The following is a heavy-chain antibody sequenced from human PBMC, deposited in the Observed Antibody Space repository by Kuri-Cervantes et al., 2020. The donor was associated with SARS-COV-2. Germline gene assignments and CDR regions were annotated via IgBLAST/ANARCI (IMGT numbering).Heavy chain of an antibody. Sequence: SVKVSCKASGYTFTGYYMNWVRQAPGQGLEWMGWIYPNSGGTNYAQKFQGWVTMTRDTSISTVYMELSRLRSDDTAVYYCARSTPFWRLVVISQGGAFDIWGQGTMVTVSS. CDR3: ARSTPFWRLVVISQGGAFDI. V-gene: IGHV1-2*04. CDR2: IYPNSGGT. D-gene: IGHD3-22*01. CDR1: GYTFTGYY. J-gene: IGHJ3*02.